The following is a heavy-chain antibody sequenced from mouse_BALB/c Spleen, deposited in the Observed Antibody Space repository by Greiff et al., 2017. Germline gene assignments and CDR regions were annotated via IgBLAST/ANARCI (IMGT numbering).Heavy chain of an antibody. CDR2: ISSGGSYT. Sequence: EVQLVESGGGLVKPGGSLKLSCAASGFTFSSYAMSWVRQTPEKRLEWVATISSGGSYTYYPDSVKGRFTISRDNAKNTLYLQMSSLRSEDTAMYYCATGRMDYWGQGTSVTVSA. CDR3: ATGRMDY. J-gene: IGHJ4*01. V-gene: IGHV5-9-3*01. CDR1: GFTFSSYA.